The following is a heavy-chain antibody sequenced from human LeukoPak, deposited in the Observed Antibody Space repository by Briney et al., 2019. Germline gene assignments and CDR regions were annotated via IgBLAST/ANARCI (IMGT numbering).Heavy chain of an antibody. CDR2: ISWNSGSI. J-gene: IGHJ5*01. CDR1: GFTFDDYA. V-gene: IGHV3-9*01. Sequence: PGGSLRLSCAASGFTFDDYAMHWVRHAPGKGLEWVSGISWNSGSIGYADSVKGRFTISRDNAKNSLYLQMNSLRAEDTALYYCAKDAYSTSWQYNWFDSWGQGTLVTVSS. CDR3: AKDAYSTSWQYNWFDS. D-gene: IGHD6-13*01.